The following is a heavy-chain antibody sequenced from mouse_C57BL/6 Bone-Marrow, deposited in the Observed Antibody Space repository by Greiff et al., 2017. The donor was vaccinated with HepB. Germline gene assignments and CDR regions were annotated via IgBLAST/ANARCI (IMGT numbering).Heavy chain of an antibody. CDR3: ARSEYGSSYWYFDV. J-gene: IGHJ1*03. D-gene: IGHD1-1*01. CDR1: GYSFTGYF. CDR2: INPYNGDT. V-gene: IGHV1-20*01. Sequence: VQLQQSGPELVKPGDSVKISCKASGYSFTGYFMNWVMQSHGKSLEWIGRINPYNGDTFYNQKFKGKATLTVDKSSSTANMELRSLTSEDAAVYYCARSEYGSSYWYFDVWGTGTTVTVSS.